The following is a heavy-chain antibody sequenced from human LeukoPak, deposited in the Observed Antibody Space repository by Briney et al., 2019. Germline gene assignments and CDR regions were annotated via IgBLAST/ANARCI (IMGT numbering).Heavy chain of an antibody. Sequence: GGSLRLSCAASGFTFSSYDMHWVRQATGKGLEWVSAIGTAGDTYYPGSVKGRFTISRENSKNSLYLQMNSLRAGDTAVYYCARYSSSSSFDYWGQGTLVTVSS. CDR2: IGTAGDT. J-gene: IGHJ4*02. CDR3: ARYSSSSSFDY. CDR1: GFTFSSYD. D-gene: IGHD6-13*01. V-gene: IGHV3-13*01.